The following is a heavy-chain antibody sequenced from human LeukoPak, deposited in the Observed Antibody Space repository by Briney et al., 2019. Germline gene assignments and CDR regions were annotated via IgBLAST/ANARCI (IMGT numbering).Heavy chain of an antibody. Sequence: ASVKVSCKASGYSFTAFYIHWVRQAPGQGLEWMGWIHPRSGDTRYAQKFQGRVTMARDTFISTVYMDLSSLGSDDMAVYYCARDGEYGTGSYYRGSFDYWGQGILVTVSS. CDR3: ARDGEYGTGSYYRGSFDY. CDR2: IHPRSGDT. D-gene: IGHD3-10*01. CDR1: GYSFTAFY. V-gene: IGHV1-2*02. J-gene: IGHJ4*02.